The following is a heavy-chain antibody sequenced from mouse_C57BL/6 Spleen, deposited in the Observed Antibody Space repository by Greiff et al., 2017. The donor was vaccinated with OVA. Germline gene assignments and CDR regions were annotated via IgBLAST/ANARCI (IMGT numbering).Heavy chain of an antibody. V-gene: IGHV1-61*01. D-gene: IGHD2-2*01. CDR1: GYTFTSYW. CDR2: IYPSDSET. CDR3: ATGGMVTTRYAMDY. J-gene: IGHJ4*01. Sequence: VKLQQPGAELVRPGSSVKLSCKASGYTFTSYWMDWVKQRPGQGLEWIGNIYPSDSETHYNQKFKDKATLTVDKSSSTAYMQLSSLTSEDSAVYYCATGGMVTTRYAMDYWGQGTSVTVSS.